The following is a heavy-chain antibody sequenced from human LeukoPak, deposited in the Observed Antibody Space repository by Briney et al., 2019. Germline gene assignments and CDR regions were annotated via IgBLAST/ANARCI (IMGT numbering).Heavy chain of an antibody. V-gene: IGHV4-59*01. CDR2: IYYSGST. J-gene: IGHJ5*02. Sequence: SETLSLTCTVSGGSISSYYWSWIRQPPGKGLEWIGYIYYSGSTNYNPSLKSRVTISVDTSKNQFSLKLSSVPAADTAVYYCARESLEWLSRYNWFDPWGQGTLVTVSS. D-gene: IGHD3-3*01. CDR1: GGSISSYY. CDR3: ARESLEWLSRYNWFDP.